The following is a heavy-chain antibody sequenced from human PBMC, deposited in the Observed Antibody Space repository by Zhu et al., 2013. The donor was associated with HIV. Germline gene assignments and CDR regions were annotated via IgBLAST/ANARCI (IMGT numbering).Heavy chain of an antibody. V-gene: IGHV1-69*06. J-gene: IGHJ6*02. Sequence: QVQLVQSGAEVKKPGSSVKVSCKASGGTFSSYAISWVRQAPGQGLEWMGGIIPIFGTANYAQKFQGRVTITADKSTSTAYMELSSLRSEDTAVYYCARAMGSRWYGGYYYYYGMDVWGQGTTVTVSS. CDR3: ARAMGSRWYGGYYYYYGMDV. D-gene: IGHD2-2*01. CDR2: IIPIFGTA. CDR1: GGTFSSYA.